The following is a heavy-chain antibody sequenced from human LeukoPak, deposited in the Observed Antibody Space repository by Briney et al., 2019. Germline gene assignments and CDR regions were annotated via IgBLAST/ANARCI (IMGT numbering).Heavy chain of an antibody. V-gene: IGHV4-4*02. J-gene: IGHJ5*02. CDR3: AREEAIVTFGIGRSAHNWFDP. D-gene: IGHD2-15*01. Sequence: SETLSLTCAVSGDSISSSDWWSWVRQPPGKGLEWIGEIYHSGSTNYNPSLKSRVTISVDKSKNQFSLKLSSVTAADTAVYYCAREEAIVTFGIGRSAHNWFDPWGQGTLVTVSS. CDR1: GDSISSSDW. CDR2: IYHSGST.